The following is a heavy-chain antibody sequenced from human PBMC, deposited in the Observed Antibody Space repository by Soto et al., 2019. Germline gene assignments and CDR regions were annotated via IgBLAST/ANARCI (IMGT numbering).Heavy chain of an antibody. CDR1: GYSFTSYW. J-gene: IGHJ3*02. D-gene: IGHD3-22*01. Sequence: PGESLKISCKGSGYSFTSYWIGWVRQMPGKGLEWMGIIYPGDSDTRYSPSFQGQVTISADKSISTAYLQWSSLKASDTAMYYCARRTYYYDSSGYYLESFAFDIWGQGTMVTV. V-gene: IGHV5-51*01. CDR3: ARRTYYYDSSGYYLESFAFDI. CDR2: IYPGDSDT.